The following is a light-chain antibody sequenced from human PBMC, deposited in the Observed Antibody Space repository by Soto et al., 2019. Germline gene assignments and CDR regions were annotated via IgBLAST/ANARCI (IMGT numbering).Light chain of an antibody. V-gene: IGKV1-5*01. CDR1: QSIRSW. CDR3: QQYHSYPWT. Sequence: DIQMTQSPSTLSASVGDRVTLTCRASQSIRSWLAWYQQKPGKAPKLLIYHAYSLESGVPSRFSDSKSGTEFTVTIISLQPDDFATYDCQQYHSYPWTFGQGNTVEIK. J-gene: IGKJ1*01. CDR2: HAY.